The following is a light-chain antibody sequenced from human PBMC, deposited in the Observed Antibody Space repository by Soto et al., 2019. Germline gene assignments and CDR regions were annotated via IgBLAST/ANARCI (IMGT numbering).Light chain of an antibody. CDR1: QSVGRNY. V-gene: IGKV3-20*01. Sequence: EIVLTQSPGTLSLSPGERVTLSCRASQSVGRNYLAWYQQKPGQAPRLLIHGASTRATGIPDRFSGSGSGTDFTFTSSRLEPEDFAVYYCQQYASSQLTFGGGTKVETK. CDR2: GAS. J-gene: IGKJ4*01. CDR3: QQYASSQLT.